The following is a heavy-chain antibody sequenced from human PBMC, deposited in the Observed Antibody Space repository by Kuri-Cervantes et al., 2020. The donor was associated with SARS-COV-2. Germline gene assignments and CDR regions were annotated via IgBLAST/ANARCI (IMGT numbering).Heavy chain of an antibody. CDR2: IDPPSGGT. D-gene: IGHD2-21*01. Sequence: ASVKVSCKASGYTFTSYGISWVRQAPGQGLEWMGWIDPPSGGTNSAQNFQGRVTMTRDASISTAYMELRRLRSDDTAVYYCARDEGKGGHCLGHWGQGTPVTVSS. CDR1: GYTFTSYG. J-gene: IGHJ4*02. V-gene: IGHV1-2*02. CDR3: ARDEGKGGHCLGH.